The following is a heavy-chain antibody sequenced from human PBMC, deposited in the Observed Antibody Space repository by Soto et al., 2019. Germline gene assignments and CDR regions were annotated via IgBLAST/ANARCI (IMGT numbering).Heavy chain of an antibody. D-gene: IGHD6-19*01. J-gene: IGHJ6*02. CDR3: ARDTSGWSLNGLDV. V-gene: IGHV1-46*01. CDR1: GSAITRYY. CDR2: INPGGGSA. Sequence: QVDLVQSGAEVKKPGASVTISCKASGSAITRYYMHWVRQAPGRGLEWMGIINPGGGSASYAQKFQDRVNIDKDTSTGKVYMDLRSLRTEDTAVYYCARDTSGWSLNGLDVWGQGTTVNVSS.